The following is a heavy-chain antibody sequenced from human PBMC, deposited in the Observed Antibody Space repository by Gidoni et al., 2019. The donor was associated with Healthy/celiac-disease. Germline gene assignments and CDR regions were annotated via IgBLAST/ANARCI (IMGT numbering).Heavy chain of an antibody. V-gene: IGHV4-31*01. Sequence: QVQLQESGPGLVKPSQTLSLTCTVSGGSISSGGSYWSWIRQHPGKGLEWIGYIYYSGSTYYNPSLKSLVTISVDTSKNQFSLKLSSVTAADTAVYYCARVPYYYDSSGYPGGAFDIWGQGTMVTVSS. CDR3: ARVPYYYDSSGYPGGAFDI. J-gene: IGHJ3*02. CDR2: IYYSGST. D-gene: IGHD3-22*01. CDR1: GGSISSGGSY.